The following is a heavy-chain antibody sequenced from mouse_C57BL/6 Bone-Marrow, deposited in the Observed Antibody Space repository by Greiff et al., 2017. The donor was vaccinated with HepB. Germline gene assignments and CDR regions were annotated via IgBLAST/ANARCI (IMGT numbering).Heavy chain of an antibody. D-gene: IGHD1-1*01. CDR1: GFNIKNTY. CDR2: IDPANGNT. J-gene: IGHJ4*01. CDR3: DYYGSSYGYYAMDY. V-gene: IGHV14-3*01. Sequence: VQLQQSVAELVRPGASVKLSGTASGFNIKNTYMHWVKQRPEQGLEGIGRIDPANGNTKYAPKFQGKATITADTSSNTAYRQLSSLTSEDTAIYYCDYYGSSYGYYAMDYWGQGTSVTVSS.